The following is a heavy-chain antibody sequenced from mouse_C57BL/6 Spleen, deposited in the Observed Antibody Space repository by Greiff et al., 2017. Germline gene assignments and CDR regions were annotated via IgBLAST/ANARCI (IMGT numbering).Heavy chain of an antibody. CDR3: ARDGGYYDWFAY. V-gene: IGHV1-64*01. CDR1: GYTFTSYW. D-gene: IGHD2-3*01. J-gene: IGHJ3*01. Sequence: VQLQQPGAELVKPGASVKLSCKASGYTFTSYWMHWVKQRPGQGLEWIGMIHPNSGSTNYNEKFKSKATLTVDKSSSTAYMQLSSLTSEDSAVYYCARDGGYYDWFAYWGQGTLVTVSA. CDR2: IHPNSGST.